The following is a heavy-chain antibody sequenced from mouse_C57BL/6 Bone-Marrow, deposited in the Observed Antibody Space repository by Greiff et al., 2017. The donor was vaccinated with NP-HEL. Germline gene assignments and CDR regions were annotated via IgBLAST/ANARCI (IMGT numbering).Heavy chain of an antibody. J-gene: IGHJ2*01. CDR1: GYTFTNYW. D-gene: IGHD2-12*01. V-gene: IGHV1-63*01. CDR2: LYPGGGYT. Sequence: QVQLQQSGAELVRPGTSVKMSCKASGYTFTNYWIGWAQQRPGHGLEWIGDLYPGGGYTNYHEKFKGKATLTADKSSSTAYMQFSSLTSEDSAIYDCARARSYLPYFDYWGQGTTLTVSA. CDR3: ARARSYLPYFDY.